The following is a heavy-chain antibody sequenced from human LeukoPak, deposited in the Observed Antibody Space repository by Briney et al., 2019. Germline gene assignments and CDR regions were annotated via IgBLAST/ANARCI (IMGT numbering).Heavy chain of an antibody. J-gene: IGHJ4*02. V-gene: IGHV3-7*01. D-gene: IGHD2-8*02. CDR2: IKQDGSEK. CDR3: ARDLGGRPPLVGAKDY. Sequence: GGSLRLSCAASGFTFSSYWMSWVRQAPGKGLEWVANIKQDGSEKYYVDSVKGRFTVSRDNAKNSLYLQMNSLRAEDTAVYYCARDLGGRPPLVGAKDYWGQGTLVTASS. CDR1: GFTFSSYW.